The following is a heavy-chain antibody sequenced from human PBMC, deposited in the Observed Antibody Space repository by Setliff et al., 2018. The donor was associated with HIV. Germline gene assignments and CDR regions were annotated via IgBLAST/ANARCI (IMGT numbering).Heavy chain of an antibody. J-gene: IGHJ4*02. D-gene: IGHD6-19*01. CDR1: GFTFDRYW. CDR3: AGYTTAWFAPY. CDR2: IYYSGST. V-gene: IGHV4-59*01. Sequence: GSLRLSCAASGFTFDRYWMHWIRQPPGKGLEWIGYIYYSGSTNYNPSLKSRVTISVDTSKNQFSLKLTSVTAADTAVYYCAGYTTAWFAPYWGQGTLVTVSS.